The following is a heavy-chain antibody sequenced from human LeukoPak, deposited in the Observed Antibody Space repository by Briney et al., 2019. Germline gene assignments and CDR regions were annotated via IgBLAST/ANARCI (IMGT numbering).Heavy chain of an antibody. J-gene: IGHJ5*02. Sequence: SVKVSCTASGYTFTSYGISWVRQAPGQGLEWMGRIIPILGIANYAQKFQGRVTITADKSTSTAYMELSSLRSEDTAVYYCARSWAGNYRGPNWFDPWGQGTLVTVSS. CDR3: ARSWAGNYRGPNWFDP. CDR1: GYTFTSYG. D-gene: IGHD4-11*01. V-gene: IGHV1-69*04. CDR2: IIPILGIA.